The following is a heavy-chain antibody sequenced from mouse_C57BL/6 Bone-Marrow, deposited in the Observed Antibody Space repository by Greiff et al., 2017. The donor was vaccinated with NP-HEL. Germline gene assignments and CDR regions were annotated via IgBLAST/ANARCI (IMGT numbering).Heavy chain of an antibody. CDR2: ISSGSSTI. CDR3: ARGRARAWFAY. Sequence: DVKLVESGGGLVKPGGSLKLSCAASGFTFSDYGMHWVRQAPEKGLEWVAYISSGSSTIYYADTVKGRFTISRDNAKNTLFLQMTSLRSEDTAMYYCARGRARAWFAYWGQGTLVTVSA. CDR1: GFTFSDYG. J-gene: IGHJ3*01. D-gene: IGHD3-3*01. V-gene: IGHV5-17*01.